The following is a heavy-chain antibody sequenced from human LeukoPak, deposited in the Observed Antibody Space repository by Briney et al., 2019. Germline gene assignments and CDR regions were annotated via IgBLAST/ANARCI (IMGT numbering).Heavy chain of an antibody. V-gene: IGHV4-4*02. J-gene: IGHJ4*02. CDR1: GDSISSHNW. D-gene: IGHD3-3*02. CDR2: VFHSGNT. Sequence: PSETLSLTCAVSGDSISSHNWWSWVRQAPGKGLEWIGEVFHSGNTNYNPSLESRVTISVDKSKNHLSLKLNSVTAAGTAVHFCARGPAIFYYLDYWGQGALVIVSS. CDR3: ARGPAIFYYLDY.